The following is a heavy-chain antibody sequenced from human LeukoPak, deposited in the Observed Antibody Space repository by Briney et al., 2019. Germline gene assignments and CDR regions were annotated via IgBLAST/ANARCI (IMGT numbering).Heavy chain of an antibody. Sequence: TGGSLRLSCAASGFPFSRYAMPWVRQAPGKGLEWVAVISFDGSIKYYADSVKGRFTISRDNSKSTLYLQMNSLRTEDTAVYYCARVGWEWLRPGFAYWGQGTLVTVPS. J-gene: IGHJ4*02. CDR2: ISFDGSIK. CDR3: ARVGWEWLRPGFAY. CDR1: GFPFSRYA. D-gene: IGHD5-12*01. V-gene: IGHV3-30-3*01.